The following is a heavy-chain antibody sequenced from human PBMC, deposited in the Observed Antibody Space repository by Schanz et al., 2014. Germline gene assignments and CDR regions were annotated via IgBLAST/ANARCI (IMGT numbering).Heavy chain of an antibody. CDR2: ISYGTSYI. CDR1: GFNFSSYS. J-gene: IGHJ3*02. V-gene: IGHV3-21*01. Sequence: DVQLLESGGGLVQPGGSLRLSCAASGFNFSSYSLNWVRQAPGKGLEWVSSISYGTSYIYYAESVKGRFTISRDNAKNTLYLQRNSLRAEDTAVYYCAKSDAFDIWGQGTLVTVSS. CDR3: AKSDAFDI.